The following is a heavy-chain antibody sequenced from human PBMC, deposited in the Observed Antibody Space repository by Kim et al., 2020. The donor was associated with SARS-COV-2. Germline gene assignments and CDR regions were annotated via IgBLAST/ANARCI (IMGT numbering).Heavy chain of an antibody. D-gene: IGHD3-10*01. V-gene: IGHV3-23*01. J-gene: IGHJ4*02. Sequence: KGRSTIPRDNSRNTLYLQMNSLRAEDTAVYYCAKKYYGSGSYLAYYFDYWGQGTLVTVSS. CDR3: AKKYYGSGSYLAYYFDY.